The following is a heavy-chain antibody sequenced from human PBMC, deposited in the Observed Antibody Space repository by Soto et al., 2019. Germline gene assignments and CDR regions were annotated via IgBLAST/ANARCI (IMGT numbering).Heavy chain of an antibody. J-gene: IGHJ6*02. CDR3: ARQEVVVPAAMSAYYYGMDV. V-gene: IGHV5-10-1*01. D-gene: IGHD2-2*01. Sequence: GESLKISCKGSGYSFTSYWISWVRQMPGKGLEWMGRIDPSDSYTNYSPSFQGHVTISADKSISTAYLQWSSLKASETAMYYCARQEVVVPAAMSAYYYGMDVWGQGTTVTVSS. CDR1: GYSFTSYW. CDR2: IDPSDSYT.